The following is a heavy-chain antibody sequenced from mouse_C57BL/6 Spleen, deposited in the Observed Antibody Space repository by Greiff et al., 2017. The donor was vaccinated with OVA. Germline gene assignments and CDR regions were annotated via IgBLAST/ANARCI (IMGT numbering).Heavy chain of an antibody. D-gene: IGHD2-5*01. Sequence: EVQVVESEGGLVQPGSSMKLSCTASGFTFSDYYMAWVRQVPEKGLEWVANINYDGSSTYYLDSLKSRFIISRDNAKNILYLQMSSLKSEDTATYYCARAYYSNYVDYAMDYWGQGTSVTVSS. CDR1: GFTFSDYY. CDR2: INYDGSST. V-gene: IGHV5-16*01. J-gene: IGHJ4*01. CDR3: ARAYYSNYVDYAMDY.